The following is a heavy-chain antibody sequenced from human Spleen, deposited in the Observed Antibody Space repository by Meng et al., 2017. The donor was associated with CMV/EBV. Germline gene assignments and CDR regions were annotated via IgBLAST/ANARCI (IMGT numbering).Heavy chain of an antibody. J-gene: IGHJ3*02. D-gene: IGHD3-3*01. CDR1: GYTFSRYG. CDR2: VGGCDGDT. V-gene: IGHV1-18*01. Sequence: ASVKVSCKASGYTFSRYGISWVRQAPGQGLEWMGWVGGCDGDTNYAPELQGRVTMTTDTSTNTAYMEFRSLRSDDTAVYFCARDLECLARSDVFDIWGQGTMVTVSS. CDR3: ARDLECLARSDVFDI.